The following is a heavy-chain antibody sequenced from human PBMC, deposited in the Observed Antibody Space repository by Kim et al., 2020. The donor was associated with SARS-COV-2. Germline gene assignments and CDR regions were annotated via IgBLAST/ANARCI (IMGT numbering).Heavy chain of an antibody. CDR2: IYYSGST. Sequence: SETLSLTCTVSGGSISSYYWSWIRQPPGKGLEWIGYIYYSGSTNYNPSLKSRVTISVDTSKNQFSLKLSSLTAAATAVYYCARASIVVVPAAMSWFDPWGQGTLVTVSS. V-gene: IGHV4-59*01. J-gene: IGHJ5*02. D-gene: IGHD2-2*01. CDR1: GGSISSYY. CDR3: ARASIVVVPAAMSWFDP.